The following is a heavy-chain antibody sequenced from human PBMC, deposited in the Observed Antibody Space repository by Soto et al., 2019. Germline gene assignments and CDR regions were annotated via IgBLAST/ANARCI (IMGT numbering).Heavy chain of an antibody. CDR1: GFTFSSYA. CDR2: ISYDGSNK. V-gene: IGHV3-30-3*01. Sequence: QVQLVESGGGVVQPGRSLRLSCAASGFTFSSYAMHWVRQAPGKGLEWVAVISYDGSNKYYADSVKGRFTISRDNSKNTLYLQMNSLRAEDTAVYYCARDGRPGYFDYWGQGTLVTVSS. J-gene: IGHJ4*02. CDR3: ARDGRPGYFDY.